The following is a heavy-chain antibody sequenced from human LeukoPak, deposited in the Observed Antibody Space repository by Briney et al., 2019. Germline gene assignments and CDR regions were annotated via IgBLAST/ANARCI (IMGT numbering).Heavy chain of an antibody. CDR1: GYTFSTYF. CDR2: FNPSGDIS. D-gene: IGHD6-19*01. Sequence: ASVKVSCMASGYTFSTYFMHWVRQAPGQGLEWMGMFNPSGDISTCAQRFQDRVTMTGDMSTSTVYMELRSLKSDDTAVYYCARAVLVTGGWSPGFDYWGQGTLVTVSS. V-gene: IGHV1-46*01. CDR3: ARAVLVTGGWSPGFDY. J-gene: IGHJ4*02.